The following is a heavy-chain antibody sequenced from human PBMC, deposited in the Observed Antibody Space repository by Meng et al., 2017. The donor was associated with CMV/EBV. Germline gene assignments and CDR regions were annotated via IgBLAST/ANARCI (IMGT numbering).Heavy chain of an antibody. V-gene: IGHV3-48*04. Sequence: GESLKISCAASGFTFSSYSMNWVRQAPGKGLEWVSHISSSSSTIYYADSVKGRFTISRDNAKNSLYLQMNSLRAEDTAVYYCARELPFGFLERIDYWGQGTLVTVSS. CDR1: GFTFSSYS. CDR2: ISSSSSTI. CDR3: ARELPFGFLERIDY. J-gene: IGHJ4*02. D-gene: IGHD3-3*01.